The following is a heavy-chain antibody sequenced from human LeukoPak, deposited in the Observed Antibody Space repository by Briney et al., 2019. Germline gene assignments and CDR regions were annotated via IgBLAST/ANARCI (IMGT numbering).Heavy chain of an antibody. V-gene: IGHV4-59*01. CDR3: ARDYAFDI. CDR2: IYYSGNT. Sequence: SETLSLTCTVSGDSISSYYWSWIRQPPGKGLEWIGCIYYSGNTNYNPSLKSRLTISIDTSKNQFSLKQSSVTAADTAVYYCARDYAFDIWGQGTMVTVSS. CDR1: GDSISSYY. J-gene: IGHJ3*02.